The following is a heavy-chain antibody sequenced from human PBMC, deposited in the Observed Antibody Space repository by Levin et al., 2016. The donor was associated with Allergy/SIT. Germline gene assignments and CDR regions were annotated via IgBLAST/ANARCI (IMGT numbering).Heavy chain of an antibody. J-gene: IGHJ4*02. CDR2: IYSRGST. D-gene: IGHD1-20*01. Sequence: SETLSLTCTVSGGSISSGSYYWSWIRQPAGEGLEWIGRIYSRGSTSYNPSLKSRVTISVDTSKNQFSLKLSSVTAADTAVYYCARDNWNDGMDCWGQGTLVTVSS. V-gene: IGHV4-61*02. CDR1: GGSISSGSYY. CDR3: ARDNWNDGMDC.